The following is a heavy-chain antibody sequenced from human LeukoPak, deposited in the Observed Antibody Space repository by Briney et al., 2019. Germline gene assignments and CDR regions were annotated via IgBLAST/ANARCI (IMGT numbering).Heavy chain of an antibody. J-gene: IGHJ4*02. CDR3: ARDRHDSSGYDPFDY. CDR2: ISSSSSYI. V-gene: IGHV3-21*01. Sequence: GGSLRLSCAASGFTFSSYSMNWVRQAPGKGLEWVSSISSSSSYIYYADSVKGRFTISRDNAKNSLYLQMNSLRAEDTAVYYCARDRHDSSGYDPFDYWGQGTLVTVSS. CDR1: GFTFSSYS. D-gene: IGHD3-22*01.